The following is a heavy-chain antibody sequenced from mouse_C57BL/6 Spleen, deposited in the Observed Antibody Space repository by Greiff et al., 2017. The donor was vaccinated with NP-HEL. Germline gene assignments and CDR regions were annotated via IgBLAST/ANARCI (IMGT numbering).Heavy chain of an antibody. J-gene: IGHJ4*01. V-gene: IGHV1-80*01. CDR1: GYAFSSYW. CDR2: IYPGDGDT. D-gene: IGHD4-1*02. Sequence: QVQLKQSGAELVKPGASVKISCKASGYAFSSYWMNWVKQRPGKGLEWIGQIYPGDGDTNYNGKFKGKATLTADKSSSTAYMQLSSLTSEDSAVYFCATTGTYYAMDYWGQGTSVTVSS. CDR3: ATTGTYYAMDY.